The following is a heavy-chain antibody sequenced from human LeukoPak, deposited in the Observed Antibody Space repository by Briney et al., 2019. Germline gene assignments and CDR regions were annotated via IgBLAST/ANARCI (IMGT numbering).Heavy chain of an antibody. D-gene: IGHD3-16*01. V-gene: IGHV3-30*01. CDR1: GFTFSGYA. Sequence: PGGSLRLSCAASGFTFSGYAMHWVRQAPGKGLEWVAVISYDGSNKYYADSVKGRFTISRDNSKNTLYLQMNSLRAEDTAVYYCARVGGVPRGVWGKGTTVTVSS. CDR3: ARVGGVPRGV. CDR2: ISYDGSNK. J-gene: IGHJ6*04.